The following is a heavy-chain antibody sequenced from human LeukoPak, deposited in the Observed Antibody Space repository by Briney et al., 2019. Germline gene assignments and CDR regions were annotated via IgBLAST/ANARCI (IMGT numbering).Heavy chain of an antibody. CDR3: GRDMSLSSDYVPTFDY. CDR2: ISYDGSNK. CDR1: GFTFSSYA. D-gene: IGHD4-17*01. V-gene: IGHV3-30-3*01. Sequence: QPGRSLRLSCAASGFTFSSYAMHWVRQAPGKGLEWVAVISYDGSNKYYADSVKGRFTISRDNSKNTLYLQMNSLRAEDTAVYYCGRDMSLSSDYVPTFDYWGQGTLVTVSS. J-gene: IGHJ4*02.